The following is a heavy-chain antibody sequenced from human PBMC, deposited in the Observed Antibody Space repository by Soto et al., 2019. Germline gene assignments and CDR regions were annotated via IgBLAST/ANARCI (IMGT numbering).Heavy chain of an antibody. Sequence: PSETLSLTCTVSGGSISSGGYYWRWVRQHPGKGLEWIGYIYYSGSTYYNPSLKSRVTISVDTSKNQFSLKLSSVTAADTAVYYCAREDRSSGSYSSFDYWGQGTLVTVSS. D-gene: IGHD3-10*01. V-gene: IGHV4-31*03. J-gene: IGHJ4*02. CDR2: IYYSGST. CDR3: AREDRSSGSYSSFDY. CDR1: GGSISSGGYY.